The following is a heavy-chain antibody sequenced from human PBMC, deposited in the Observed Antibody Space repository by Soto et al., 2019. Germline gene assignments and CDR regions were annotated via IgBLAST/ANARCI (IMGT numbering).Heavy chain of an antibody. Sequence: ASVKVSCKASGYTFTSYGIAWVRLAPGQGLEWMGCISAQNSKTTYARKFQGRATLTTDTSTNTAYLELRSLRTYDTAIYYCARRGYFNTSGYLGXWGQGTRVTVSX. CDR2: ISAQNSKT. V-gene: IGHV1-18*04. J-gene: IGHJ4*02. D-gene: IGHD3-22*01. CDR1: GYTFTSYG. CDR3: ARRGYFNTSGYLGX.